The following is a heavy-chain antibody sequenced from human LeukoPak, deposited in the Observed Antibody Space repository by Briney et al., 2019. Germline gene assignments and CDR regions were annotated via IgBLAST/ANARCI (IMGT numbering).Heavy chain of an antibody. Sequence: SETLSLTCSVSNYSINNDFFWGWIRQPPGKGLEWIANTHYSGSSSFNPSLGSRVTMSVDTSKNHFSLNLTSVTAADTAVYYCVRVGNNLSFDCWDQGTLVAVSS. D-gene: IGHD1-14*01. J-gene: IGHJ4*02. V-gene: IGHV4-38-2*02. CDR3: VRVGNNLSFDC. CDR2: THYSGSS. CDR1: NYSINNDFF.